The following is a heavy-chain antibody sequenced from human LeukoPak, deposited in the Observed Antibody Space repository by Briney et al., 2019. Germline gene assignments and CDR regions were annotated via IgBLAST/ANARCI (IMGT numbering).Heavy chain of an antibody. CDR3: ARVKRVATIPTYVY. CDR2: ISSNSSYI. V-gene: IGHV3-21*01. J-gene: IGHJ4*02. D-gene: IGHD5-12*01. CDR1: GFTFSSYS. Sequence: GETLTLSCAASGFTFSSYSIYWFRQAPGEGLEWVSSISSNSSYIYYTHSVKGRFTISGDNAKNYLYLQMNSLTAEDTAVYYCARVKRVATIPTYVYWRRGTLL.